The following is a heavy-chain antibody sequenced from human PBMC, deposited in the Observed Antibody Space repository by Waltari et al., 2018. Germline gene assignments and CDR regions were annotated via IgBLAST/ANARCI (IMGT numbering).Heavy chain of an antibody. Sequence: VRQAPGQGLEWMGWINPNSGGTNYAQKFQGRVTMTRDTSISTAYMELSRLRSDDTAVYYCARGGAVYDSSGYYHNWFDPWGQGTLVTVSS. D-gene: IGHD3-22*01. J-gene: IGHJ5*02. CDR2: INPNSGGT. CDR3: ARGGAVYDSSGYYHNWFDP. V-gene: IGHV1-2*02.